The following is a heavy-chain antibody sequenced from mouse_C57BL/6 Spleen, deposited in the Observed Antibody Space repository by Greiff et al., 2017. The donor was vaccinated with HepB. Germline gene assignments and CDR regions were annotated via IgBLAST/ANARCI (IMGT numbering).Heavy chain of an antibody. CDR3: ARDYYDYDDPFFAY. CDR2: ISYDGSN. V-gene: IGHV3-6*01. D-gene: IGHD2-4*01. Sequence: EVQVVESGPGLVKPSQSLSLTCSVTGYSITSGYYWNWIRQFPGNKLEWMGYISYDGSNNYNPSLKNRISITRDTSKNQFFLKLNSVTTEDTATYYCARDYYDYDDPFFAYWGQGTLVTVSA. J-gene: IGHJ3*01. CDR1: GYSITSGYY.